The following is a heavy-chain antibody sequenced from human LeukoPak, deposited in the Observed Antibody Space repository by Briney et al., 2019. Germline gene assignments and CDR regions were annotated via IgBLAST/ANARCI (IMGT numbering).Heavy chain of an antibody. CDR3: ASGNSLHTFDI. Sequence: SETLSLTCSVSGGSIRSSTYYWGWIRQPPGKGLEWIGSIYYSGSTYYNPSLKSRVTTSGDTSKTQFSLKLSSVTAADTAVYYCASGNSLHTFDIWGQGTMVTVSS. CDR1: GGSIRSSTYY. D-gene: IGHD1-14*01. CDR2: IYYSGST. J-gene: IGHJ3*02. V-gene: IGHV4-39*07.